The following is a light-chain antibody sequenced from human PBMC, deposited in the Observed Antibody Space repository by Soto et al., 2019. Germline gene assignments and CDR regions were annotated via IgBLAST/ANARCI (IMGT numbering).Light chain of an antibody. V-gene: IGKV1-5*03. CDR2: DAS. CDR3: QQHNPYSPYT. J-gene: IGKJ2*01. Sequence: DIQMTQSASTLSASVGDRVTITCRASQCITNCLAWYQQKPGKAPKLLIFDASSLRSGVPSRFSGSGSGTEFTLTISSLQPEDFATYYCQQHNPYSPYTFGQGTKLEIK. CDR1: QCITNC.